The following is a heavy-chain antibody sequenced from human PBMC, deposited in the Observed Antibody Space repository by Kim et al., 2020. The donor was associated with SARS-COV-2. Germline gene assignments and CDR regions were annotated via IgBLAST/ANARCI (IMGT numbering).Heavy chain of an antibody. J-gene: IGHJ6*02. D-gene: IGHD2-8*02. CDR2: ISAYNGNT. V-gene: IGHV1-18*01. CDR3: ARLVATYYGMDV. Sequence: PGQGLEWKGWISAYNGNTNYAQKLQGRVTMTTDPSTSTAYMELRSLRSDDTAVYYCARLVATYYGMDVWGQGTTVTVSS.